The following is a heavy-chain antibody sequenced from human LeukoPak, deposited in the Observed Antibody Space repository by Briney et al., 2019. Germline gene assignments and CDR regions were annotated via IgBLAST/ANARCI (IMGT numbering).Heavy chain of an antibody. CDR2: IQYDGSNK. Sequence: GGSLRLSCAASGLSFSSYGMHWVRQAPGKGLEWVAFIQYDGSNKYYADSVKGRFTISRDNSKNTLYLQMNSLRAGDTAVYYCAKDDSSGYYRSYNWFDPWGQGTLVTVSS. J-gene: IGHJ5*02. V-gene: IGHV3-30*02. CDR1: GLSFSSYG. CDR3: AKDDSSGYYRSYNWFDP. D-gene: IGHD3-22*01.